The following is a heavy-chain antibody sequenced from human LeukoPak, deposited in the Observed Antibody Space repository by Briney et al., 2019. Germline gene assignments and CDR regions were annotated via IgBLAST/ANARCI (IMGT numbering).Heavy chain of an antibody. Sequence: GASVKVSCKASGYTFSNYYIYWVRQAPGQGLEWLACINPNSGATNYAQNLQGRATMTSDTSINTVYMELNSLRSDDTAVYFCARDRTSVTIFDYWGQGTLVTVSS. CDR3: ARDRTSVTIFDY. D-gene: IGHD4-17*01. J-gene: IGHJ4*02. V-gene: IGHV1-2*02. CDR2: INPNSGAT. CDR1: GYTFSNYY.